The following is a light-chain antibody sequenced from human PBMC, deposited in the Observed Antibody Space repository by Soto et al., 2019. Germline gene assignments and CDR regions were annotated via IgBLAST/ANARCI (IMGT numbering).Light chain of an antibody. J-gene: IGKJ5*01. CDR2: DAS. CDR1: QSVSRN. CDR3: QQYNNWPAIT. Sequence: EIVLTQSPATLSFSPGERATLSCRASQSVSRNLAWYQQKFGQAPRLLIYDASNRATGIPARFSGSGSGTDFTLTISSLQSEDFAIYYCQQYNNWPAITFGQGTRLEIK. V-gene: IGKV3-11*01.